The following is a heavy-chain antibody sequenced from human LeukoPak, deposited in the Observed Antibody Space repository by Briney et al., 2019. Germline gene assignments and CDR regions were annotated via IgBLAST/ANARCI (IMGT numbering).Heavy chain of an antibody. J-gene: IGHJ3*02. CDR3: ARYMIVVVPAAITLHDAFDN. V-gene: IGHV4-59*08. D-gene: IGHD2-2*01. CDR1: GGSISSYY. CDR2: IYYSGST. Sequence: SETLSLTCTVSGGSISSYYWSWIRQPPGKGLEWIGYIYYSGSTNYNPSLKSRVTISVDTSKNQFSLKLSSVTAADTAVYYCARYMIVVVPAAITLHDAFDNWGQGTMVTVSS.